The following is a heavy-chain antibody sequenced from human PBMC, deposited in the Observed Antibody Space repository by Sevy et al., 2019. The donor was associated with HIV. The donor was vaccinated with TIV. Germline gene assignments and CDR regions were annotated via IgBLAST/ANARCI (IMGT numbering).Heavy chain of an antibody. CDR1: GYTLTELS. CDR3: ATDPGVYCSGGSCYAFDP. J-gene: IGHJ5*02. CDR2: FDPEDGET. Sequence: ASVKVSCKVSGYTLTELSMHWVRQAPGKGLEWMGGFDPEDGETIYAQKFQGRVTMTEDTSTDTAYMELSSLRSEDTAVYYCATDPGVYCSGGSCYAFDPWGQGTLVTVSS. V-gene: IGHV1-24*01. D-gene: IGHD2-15*01.